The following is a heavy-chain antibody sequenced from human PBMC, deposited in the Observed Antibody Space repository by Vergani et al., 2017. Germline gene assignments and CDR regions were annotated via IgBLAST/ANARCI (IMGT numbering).Heavy chain of an antibody. J-gene: IGHJ6*03. D-gene: IGHD2-2*01. CDR3: AREAPVPSAFYYYYYMDV. CDR2: INAGNGNT. CDR1: GGTFSSYT. Sequence: QVQLVQSGAEVKKPGSSVKVSCKASGGTFSSYTISWVRQAPGQRLEWMGWINAGNGNTKYSQKFQGRVTITRDTSASTAYMELSSLRSEDTAVYYCAREAPVPSAFYYYYYMDVWGKGTTVTVSS. V-gene: IGHV1-3*01.